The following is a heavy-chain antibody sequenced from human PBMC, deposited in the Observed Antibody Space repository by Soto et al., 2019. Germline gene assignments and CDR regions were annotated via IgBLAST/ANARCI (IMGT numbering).Heavy chain of an antibody. CDR2: ISAYNGNT. J-gene: IGHJ4*02. CDR1: GYTFTSYD. Sequence: ASVKVSCKASGYTFTSYDINWVRQATGQGLEWMGWISAYNGNTNYAQKLQGRVTMTTDTSTSTAYMELRSLRSDDTAVYYCARDGPREYSSSWYDYWGQGTLVTVSS. V-gene: IGHV1-18*01. CDR3: ARDGPREYSSSWYDY. D-gene: IGHD6-13*01.